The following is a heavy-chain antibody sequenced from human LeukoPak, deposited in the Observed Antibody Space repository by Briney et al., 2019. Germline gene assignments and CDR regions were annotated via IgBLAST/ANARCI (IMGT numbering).Heavy chain of an antibody. J-gene: IGHJ4*02. CDR1: GYTFTGYY. V-gene: IGHV1-2*02. D-gene: IGHD3-22*01. Sequence: ASVKVSCKASGYTFTGYYMHWVRQAPGQGLEWMGWINPNSGGTNYAQKFQGRVTMTRDTSISTAYMGLSRLRSDDTAVYYCARGHTYYYDSSGYPFDYWGQGTLVTVSS. CDR2: INPNSGGT. CDR3: ARGHTYYYDSSGYPFDY.